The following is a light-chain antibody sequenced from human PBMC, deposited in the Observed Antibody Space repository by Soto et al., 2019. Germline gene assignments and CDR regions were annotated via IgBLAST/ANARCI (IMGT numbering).Light chain of an antibody. Sequence: DIHITQSPSTLSLSLGDRVTITGRGSQTISSWLAWYQQKPGKAPKLLIYDASSLESGVPSRFSGSGSGTEFTLTISSLQPDDFAVYYCQEYNNWPPITFGQGTRPEI. CDR1: QTISSW. CDR3: QEYNNWPPIT. V-gene: IGKV1-5*01. J-gene: IGKJ5*01. CDR2: DAS.